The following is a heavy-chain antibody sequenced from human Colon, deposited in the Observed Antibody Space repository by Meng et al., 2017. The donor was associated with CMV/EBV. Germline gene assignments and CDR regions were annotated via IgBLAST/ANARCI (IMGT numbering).Heavy chain of an antibody. CDR1: GYTFTGYK. Sequence: SCKAYGYTFTGYKIHWVRQAPGQGLEWMGWINPNMGGPTYAQKFKGRVTVTRDTSISTVYMEVNSLTSDDTAVYYCARAGDDYFDLWGQGTLVTVSS. CDR2: INPNMGGP. D-gene: IGHD5-24*01. J-gene: IGHJ4*02. V-gene: IGHV1-2*02. CDR3: ARAGDDYFDL.